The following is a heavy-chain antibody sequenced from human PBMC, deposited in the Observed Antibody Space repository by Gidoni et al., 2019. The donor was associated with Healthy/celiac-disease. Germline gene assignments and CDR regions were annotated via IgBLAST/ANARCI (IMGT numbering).Heavy chain of an antibody. J-gene: IGHJ4*02. D-gene: IGHD2-21*02. V-gene: IGHV3-21*01. CDR1: GFTFSSYS. CDR3: ARDVPDYFYDY. Sequence: EVKLVETGGVMVKTGGSLRLSCAASGFTFSSYSMNWVRQAPGKGLEWVSSISSSSSYIDYADSVKGRFTISRDNAKNSLYLQMNSLRAEDTAVYYCARDVPDYFYDYWGQGTLVTVSS. CDR2: ISSSSSYI.